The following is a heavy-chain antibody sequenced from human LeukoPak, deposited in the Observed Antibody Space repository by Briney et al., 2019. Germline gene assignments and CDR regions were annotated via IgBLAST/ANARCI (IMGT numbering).Heavy chain of an antibody. Sequence: GGSLRLSCAASGFTFSSYAMSWVRQAPGKGLEGVSVISGRGATTSHAGSVKGRFTVSRDNSKNPLYLQMNSLRADDTAVYYCTKAKSGYLHVDYWGQGALVTVSS. CDR3: TKAKSGYLHVDY. D-gene: IGHD5-12*01. CDR2: ISGRGATT. J-gene: IGHJ4*02. CDR1: GFTFSSYA. V-gene: IGHV3-23*01.